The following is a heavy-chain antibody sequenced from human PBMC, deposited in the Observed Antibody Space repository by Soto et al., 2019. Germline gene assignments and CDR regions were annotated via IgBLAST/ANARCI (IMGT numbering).Heavy chain of an antibody. J-gene: IGHJ4*02. D-gene: IGHD3-10*01. Sequence: ASVKVSCKASGYTFTGDYMHWVRQAPGQGLEWMGWINPNSGGTDYAQKFQGRVTMTRDTSISTAYMELSSLTSDDTAVYYCARDPIGGGTPYYCDYWRQGTLVTVSS. CDR1: GYTFTGDY. CDR3: ARDPIGGGTPYYCDY. V-gene: IGHV1-2*02. CDR2: INPNSGGT.